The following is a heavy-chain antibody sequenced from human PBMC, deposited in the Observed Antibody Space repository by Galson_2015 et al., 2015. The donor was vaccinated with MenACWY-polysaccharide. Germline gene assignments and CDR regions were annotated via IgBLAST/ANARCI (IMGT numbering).Heavy chain of an antibody. CDR2: IHATGST. D-gene: IGHD4-17*01. V-gene: IGHV4-4*07. CDR3: ARHGLRTRHSSFDP. Sequence: SETLSLTCTVSHDSISSSYWSWIRQSADKGLEYIGRIHATGSTAYDPSFRSRVAMSVDLPRNKFSLRLVSVTASDTAIYYCARHGLRTRHSSFDPWGQGTQVTVSA. CDR1: HDSISSSY. J-gene: IGHJ5*02.